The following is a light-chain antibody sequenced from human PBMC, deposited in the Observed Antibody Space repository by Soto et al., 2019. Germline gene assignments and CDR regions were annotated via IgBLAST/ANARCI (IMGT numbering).Light chain of an antibody. J-gene: IGKJ1*01. Sequence: EIVMTQSPPTLSVSPGERATLSCRASQSVSSNLAWFQQKPGQAPRLLIYGASTRATGIPARFSGGGSGTEFTLTISSLQSEDFAVYYCQQYNKWPQWTFGQGTKVDIK. V-gene: IGKV3-15*01. CDR2: GAS. CDR3: QQYNKWPQWT. CDR1: QSVSSN.